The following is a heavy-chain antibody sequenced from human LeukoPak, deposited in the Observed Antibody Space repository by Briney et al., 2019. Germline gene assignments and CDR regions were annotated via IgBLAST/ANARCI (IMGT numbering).Heavy chain of an antibody. V-gene: IGHV3-30*02. Sequence: GGSLRLSCAASGFTFSSYGMHWVRQAPGKGLEWVAFIRYDGSNKYYADSVKGRFTISRDNSKNTLYLQMNSLRAEDTAVHYCAKERDTAMVTIDYWGQGTLVTVSS. D-gene: IGHD5-18*01. J-gene: IGHJ4*02. CDR3: AKERDTAMVTIDY. CDR1: GFTFSSYG. CDR2: IRYDGSNK.